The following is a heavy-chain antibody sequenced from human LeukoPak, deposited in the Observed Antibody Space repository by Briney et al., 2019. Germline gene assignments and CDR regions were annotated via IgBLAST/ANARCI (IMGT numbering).Heavy chain of an antibody. CDR2: IYHSGST. CDR3: ARVGTTVTKTDY. CDR1: GCSISSGYY. J-gene: IGHJ4*02. Sequence: SETLSLTCTVSGCSISSGYYWGWIRQPPGKGLEWIGSIYHSGSTYYNPSLKSRVTISVDTSKNQFSLKLSSVTAADTAVYYCARVGTTVTKTDYWGQGTLVTVSS. D-gene: IGHD4-17*01. V-gene: IGHV4-38-2*02.